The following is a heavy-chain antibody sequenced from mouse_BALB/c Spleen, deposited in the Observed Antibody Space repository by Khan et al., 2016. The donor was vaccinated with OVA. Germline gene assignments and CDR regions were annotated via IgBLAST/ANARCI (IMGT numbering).Heavy chain of an antibody. J-gene: IGHJ3*01. Sequence: QVQLKQSGAELARPGASVKMSCKASGYTFTSYTIHWIKKRPGQGLEWIGYINPSNGYTNYNQKFKDKATLTTDKSSTTAYLQLSSLTSDDSAVYNRVRDGTYHRNDGWLAYWGQGTLVTVSA. CDR2: INPSNGYT. CDR3: VRDGTYHRNDGWLAY. D-gene: IGHD2-14*01. V-gene: IGHV1-4*01. CDR1: GYTFTSYT.